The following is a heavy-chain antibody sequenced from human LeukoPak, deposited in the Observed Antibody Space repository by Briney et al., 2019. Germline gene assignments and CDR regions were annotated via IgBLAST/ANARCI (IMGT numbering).Heavy chain of an antibody. CDR1: GYTFTSYA. CDR2: INTNTGNP. J-gene: IGHJ4*02. CDR3: ERGYCSSTSCYGGSY. Sequence: ASVKVSCKASGYTFTSYAMNWVRQAPGQGLEWMGWINTNTGNPTYAQGFTGRFVFSLDTSVSTAYLQISSLKAEDTAVYYCERGYCSSTSCYGGSYWGQGTLVTVSS. D-gene: IGHD2-2*01. V-gene: IGHV7-4-1*02.